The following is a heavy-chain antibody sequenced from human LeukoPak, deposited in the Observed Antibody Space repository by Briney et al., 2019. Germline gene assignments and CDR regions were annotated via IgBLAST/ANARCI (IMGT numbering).Heavy chain of an antibody. D-gene: IGHD6-13*01. V-gene: IGHV3-23*01. CDR2: ISGSGDNT. CDR3: AKSRPESGSWLFDN. J-gene: IGHJ4*02. CDR1: GFTFTSYS. Sequence: PGGSLRLSCAASGFTFTSYSMNWVRQAPGKGLKWVSAISGSGDNTYYADSVKGRFTISRDNSKNTLYLRMNSLRADDTAVYYCAKSRPESGSWLFDNWGQGTLVTVSS.